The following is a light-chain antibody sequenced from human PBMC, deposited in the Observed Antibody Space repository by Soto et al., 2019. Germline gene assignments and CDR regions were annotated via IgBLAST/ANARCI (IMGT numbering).Light chain of an antibody. J-gene: IGKJ1*01. CDR1: RSVSSN. CDR3: QQYSNWSRT. CDR2: GAS. Sequence: TVMTHSPSTLSVSPLERATLSCRSSRSVSSNLAWYQQRPGQAPRLLIYGASTRATDIPPRFSGSGSGTEFILTISSLQSEDFAVYYCQQYSNWSRTFGQRTKVDIK. V-gene: IGKV3-15*01.